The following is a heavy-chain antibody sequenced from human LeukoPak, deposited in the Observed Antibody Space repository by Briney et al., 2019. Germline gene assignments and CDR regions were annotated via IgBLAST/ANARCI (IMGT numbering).Heavy chain of an antibody. CDR3: AKGTSGQRKYYFDY. J-gene: IGHJ4*02. D-gene: IGHD6-19*01. Sequence: GGSLRLSCAASGFTFSSYAMSWVRQAPGKGLEWVSAISGSGGSTYYADSVKGRFTISRDNSKNTLYLQMNSLRAEGTAVYYCAKGTSGQRKYYFDYWGQGTLVTVSS. CDR2: ISGSGGST. CDR1: GFTFSSYA. V-gene: IGHV3-23*01.